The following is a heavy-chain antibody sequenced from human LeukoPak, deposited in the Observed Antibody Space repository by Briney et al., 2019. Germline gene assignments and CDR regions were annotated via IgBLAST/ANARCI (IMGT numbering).Heavy chain of an antibody. CDR3: AKYCSGGSCYLNYGDYVGY. CDR2: ISGSGGST. V-gene: IGHV3-23*01. D-gene: IGHD2-15*01. CDR1: GFTFSSYA. Sequence: QTGGSLRLSCAASGFTFSSYAMSWVRQAPGKGLEWVSAISGSGGSTYYADSVKGRFTISRDNSKNTLYLQMNSLRAEDTAVYYCAKYCSGGSCYLNYGDYVGYWGQGTLVTVSS. J-gene: IGHJ4*02.